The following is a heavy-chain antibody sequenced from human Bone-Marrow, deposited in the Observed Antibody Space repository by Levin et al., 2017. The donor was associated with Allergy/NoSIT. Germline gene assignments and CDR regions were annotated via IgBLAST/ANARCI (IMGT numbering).Heavy chain of an antibody. CDR3: ATPLQWRRQVSD. D-gene: IGHD6-19*01. V-gene: IGHV4-39*07. J-gene: IGHJ4*02. Sequence: PGGSLRLSCTVSGGSISSSNSYWGWVRQPPGKGLEWIGSIFASGITWYNPSLKSRAAISVDTSKNQFSLNLGSVTAADTAVYYCATPLQWRRQVSDWGQGILVTVSS. CDR1: GGSISSSNSY. CDR2: IFASGIT.